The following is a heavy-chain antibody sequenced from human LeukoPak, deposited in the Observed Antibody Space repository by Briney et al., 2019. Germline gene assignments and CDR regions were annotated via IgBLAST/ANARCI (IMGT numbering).Heavy chain of an antibody. CDR1: GGSFSGYY. D-gene: IGHD3-16*01. V-gene: IGHV4-34*01. Sequence: SETLSLTCAVYGGSFSGYYWSWIRQPPGKGLEWIGEINHSGSTNYNPSLKSRVTISVDTSKNQFSLKLSSVTAADTAVYYCARAPRSYSYSMDVWGKGTTVTVSS. J-gene: IGHJ6*03. CDR3: ARAPRSYSYSMDV. CDR2: INHSGST.